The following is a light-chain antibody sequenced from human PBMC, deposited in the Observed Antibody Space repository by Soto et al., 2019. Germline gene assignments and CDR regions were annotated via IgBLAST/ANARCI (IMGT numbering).Light chain of an antibody. CDR3: SSYAGSSNVL. V-gene: IGLV2-23*02. Sequence: QSALTQPASVSGSPGQSITISCTGTSSDVGNYDLVSWYQQRPGKAPKLVIYEVVKRPSGISNRFSGSKSGNTASLTISGLQSEDEADYYCSSYAGSSNVLFGGGTKVTVL. CDR1: SSDVGNYDL. CDR2: EVV. J-gene: IGLJ2*01.